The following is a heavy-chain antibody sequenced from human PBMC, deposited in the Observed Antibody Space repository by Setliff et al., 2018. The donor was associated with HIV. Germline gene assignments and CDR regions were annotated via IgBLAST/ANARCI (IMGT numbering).Heavy chain of an antibody. CDR3: ARDDYGSGSYFYYGMDV. Sequence: SETLSLTCTVSGGSISSGDYYWSWIRQPPGKGLEWIGYIYYSGSTYYNPSLKSRVTISVDTPKNQFSLKLSSVTAADTAVYYCARDDYGSGSYFYYGMDVWGQGTTVTVSS. V-gene: IGHV4-30-4*08. D-gene: IGHD3-10*01. CDR2: IYYSGST. J-gene: IGHJ6*02. CDR1: GGSISSGDYY.